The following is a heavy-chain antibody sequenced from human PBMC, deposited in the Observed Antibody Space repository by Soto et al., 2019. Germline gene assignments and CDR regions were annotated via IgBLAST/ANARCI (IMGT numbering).Heavy chain of an antibody. CDR1: GFTFSSYA. V-gene: IGHV3-23*01. D-gene: IGHD6-19*01. CDR3: AKVGSGWYYFDY. J-gene: IGHJ4*02. Sequence: PGGSLRLSCAASGFTFSSYAMSWVRQAPGKGLEWVSAISGSGGSTYYADSVKGRFTISRDNSRNTLYLQMNSLRAEDTALYYCAKVGSGWYYFDYWGQGTLVTVSS. CDR2: ISGSGGST.